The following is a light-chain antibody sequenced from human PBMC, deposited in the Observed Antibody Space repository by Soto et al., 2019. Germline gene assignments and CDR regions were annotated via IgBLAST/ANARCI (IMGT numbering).Light chain of an antibody. CDR3: QTWGTGTVV. Sequence: QPVLTQSPSASASLGASVKLTCTLSSGHSSYAIAWHQQQPEKGPRYLMRVNSDGRHIKGDGIPDRFSGSSSGAERYLTISSIQSEDEADYYCQTWGTGTVVFGGGTKLTVL. V-gene: IGLV4-69*01. CDR1: SGHSSYA. CDR2: VNSDGRH. J-gene: IGLJ2*01.